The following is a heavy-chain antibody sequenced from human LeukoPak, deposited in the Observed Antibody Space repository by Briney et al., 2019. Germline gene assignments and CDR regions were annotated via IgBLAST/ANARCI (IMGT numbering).Heavy chain of an antibody. D-gene: IGHD1-14*01. J-gene: IGHJ4*02. CDR2: IKEDGSET. Sequence: PGGSLRLSCAASGFTFSTYWMSSVRQAPGKGLEWVANIKEDGSETYYVDSLRGRFTISRDNLKNSLYLQINSLRAEDTAVYYRGRDSFETDIDYWGQGTLVTVSS. V-gene: IGHV3-7*01. CDR3: GRDSFETDIDY. CDR1: GFTFSTYW.